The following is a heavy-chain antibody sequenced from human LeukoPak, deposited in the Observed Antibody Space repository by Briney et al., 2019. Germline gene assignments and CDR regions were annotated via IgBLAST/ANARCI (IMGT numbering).Heavy chain of an antibody. CDR3: ARVRYRLAETYIDY. D-gene: IGHD3-16*01. CDR2: INPNSGGT. CDR1: GYTFTGYS. J-gene: IGHJ4*02. V-gene: IGHV1-2*02. Sequence: ASVKVSCKASGYTFTGYSMHWVRQAPGQGLEWMGWINPNSGGTNYAQKFQGRVTMTRDTSISTAYMELSRLRSDDTAVYYCARVRYRLAETYIDYWGQGTLVTVSS.